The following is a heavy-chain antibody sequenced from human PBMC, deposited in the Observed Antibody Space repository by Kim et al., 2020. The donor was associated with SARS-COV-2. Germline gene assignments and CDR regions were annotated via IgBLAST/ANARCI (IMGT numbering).Heavy chain of an antibody. D-gene: IGHD1-26*01. CDR1: GFTFSSYS. J-gene: IGHJ4*02. Sequence: GGSLRLSCAASGFTFSSYSMNWVRQAPGKGLEWVSSISSSSSYIYYADSVKGRFTISRDNAKNSLYLQMNSLRAEDTAVYYCAREQSGSYFEPSDYWGQGTLVTVSS. CDR2: ISSSSSYI. V-gene: IGHV3-21*01. CDR3: AREQSGSYFEPSDY.